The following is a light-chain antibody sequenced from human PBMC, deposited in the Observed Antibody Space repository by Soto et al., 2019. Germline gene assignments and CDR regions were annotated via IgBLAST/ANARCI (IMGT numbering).Light chain of an antibody. CDR3: QQCNNWPQWA. V-gene: IGKV3-11*01. CDR2: DAS. J-gene: IGKJ1*01. Sequence: EIVLTQSPATLSLSPGERVTLCCSASQSVGTFFAWYQQKPGQALRLLIYDASNRATGIPHRFSGSGSGTDFTLTSSSLEPEDFAVYYCQQCNNWPQWAFGEGTKVDIK. CDR1: QSVGTF.